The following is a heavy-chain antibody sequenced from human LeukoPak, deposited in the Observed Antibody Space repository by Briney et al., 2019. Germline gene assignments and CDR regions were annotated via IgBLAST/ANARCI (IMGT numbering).Heavy chain of an antibody. CDR1: GFTFSSHW. CDR3: AREGFTYYYDSSGYSRRMDDACYI. J-gene: IGHJ3*02. D-gene: IGHD3-22*01. V-gene: IGHV3-7*01. Sequence: GGSLRLSCAASGFTFSSHWMSWVRQAPGKGLEWVANIKQDGSEKYYVDSVKGRFTISRDSAKSSLYLQMSSTRAEDTAVDYCAREGFTYYYDSSGYSRRMDDACYIWGQGTMVTVSS. CDR2: IKQDGSEK.